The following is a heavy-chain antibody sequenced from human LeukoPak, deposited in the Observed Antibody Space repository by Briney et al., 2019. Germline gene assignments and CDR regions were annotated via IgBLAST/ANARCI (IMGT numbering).Heavy chain of an antibody. V-gene: IGHV4-59*01. J-gene: IGHJ5*02. CDR2: IYYSGST. CDR1: GGSISSYY. CDR3: ARSHSSGWSKFDP. D-gene: IGHD6-19*01. Sequence: SETLSLTCSVSGGSISSYYWSWIRQPPGKGLEWIGYIYYSGSTNYNPSLKSRVTISVDTSKNQFSLKLSSVTAADTAVYYCARSHSSGWSKFDPWGQGTLVTISS.